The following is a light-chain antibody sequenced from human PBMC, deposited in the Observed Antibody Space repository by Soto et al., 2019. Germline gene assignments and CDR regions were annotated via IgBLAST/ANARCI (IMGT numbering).Light chain of an antibody. Sequence: EIVMTQSPATLSVSQGERANLSCRASQSVSSNLAWYQQKPGQAPRLLIYGASTRATGNPARCSGSGSGTKSTRNISSLQSEDFAFYYGLQYNKGPRTFGQKTK. V-gene: IGKV3-15*01. J-gene: IGKJ1*01. CDR3: LQYNKGPRT. CDR1: QSVSSN. CDR2: GAS.